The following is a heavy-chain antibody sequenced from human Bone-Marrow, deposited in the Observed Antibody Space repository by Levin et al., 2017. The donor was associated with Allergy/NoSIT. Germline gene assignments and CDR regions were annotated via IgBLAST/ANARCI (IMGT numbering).Heavy chain of an antibody. V-gene: IGHV3-53*01. CDR2: IYSGGST. D-gene: IGHD4-17*01. CDR3: ARTVIHYGDYVHGDY. CDR1: GFTVSSNY. Sequence: LSLTCAASGFTVSSNYMSWVRQAPGKGLEWVSVIYSGGSTYYADSVKGRFTISRDNSKNTLYLQMNSLRAEDTAVYYCARTVIHYGDYVHGDYWGQGTLVTVSS. J-gene: IGHJ4*02.